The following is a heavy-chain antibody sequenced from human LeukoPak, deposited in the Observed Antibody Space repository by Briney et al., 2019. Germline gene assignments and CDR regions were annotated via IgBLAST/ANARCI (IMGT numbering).Heavy chain of an antibody. D-gene: IGHD2-2*01. CDR1: RFTFSSYG. Sequence: GGSLRLSCAASRFTFSSYGMHWVRQAPGKGLEWVAFIRYDGSNKYYADSVKGRFTISRDNSKNTLYLQMNSLRAEDTAVYYCAKDLGVVPAATHPFDYWGQGTLVTVSS. CDR2: IRYDGSNK. V-gene: IGHV3-30*02. J-gene: IGHJ4*02. CDR3: AKDLGVVPAATHPFDY.